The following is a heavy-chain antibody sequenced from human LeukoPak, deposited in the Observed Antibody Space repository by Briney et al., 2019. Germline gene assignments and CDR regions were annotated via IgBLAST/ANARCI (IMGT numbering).Heavy chain of an antibody. Sequence: GGSLRLSCTTSGFTFSRYAIHWVRQAPGKGLEWVSYISSSSSTMYYADSVKGRFTISRDNAKNSLYLQMNSLRAEDTAVYYCARDRGRDGYNFDYWGQGTLVTVSS. V-gene: IGHV3-48*01. J-gene: IGHJ4*02. D-gene: IGHD5-24*01. CDR3: ARDRGRDGYNFDY. CDR1: GFTFSRYA. CDR2: ISSSSSTM.